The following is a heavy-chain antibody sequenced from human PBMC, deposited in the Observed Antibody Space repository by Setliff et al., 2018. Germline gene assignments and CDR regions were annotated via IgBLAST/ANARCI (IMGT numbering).Heavy chain of an antibody. J-gene: IGHJ5*02. Sequence: ASVKVSCKASGYTFTDYSIHWVRQAPGQRLEWMGWINAGNGDTQLSQDFQGRLTITTDTSASTAYMELSSLRSEDMAIYYCARDSYGDNLPYNWFAPWGQGTLVTVSS. CDR3: ARDSYGDNLPYNWFAP. CDR2: INAGNGDT. CDR1: GYTFTDYS. D-gene: IGHD4-17*01. V-gene: IGHV1-3*03.